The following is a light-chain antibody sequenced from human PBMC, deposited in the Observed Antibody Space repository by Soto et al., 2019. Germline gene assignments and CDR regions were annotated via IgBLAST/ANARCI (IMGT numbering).Light chain of an antibody. CDR1: QTISSW. V-gene: IGKV1-5*01. Sequence: DIQMTQSPSTLSGSVGDRVTITCRASQTISSWLAWYQQKPGKAPSLLIFDASTLHSGVPSRFSGSGSGTDFTLTISSLQSEDFAVYYCQQYNNWPWTFGQGTKV. CDR3: QQYNNWPWT. J-gene: IGKJ1*01. CDR2: DAS.